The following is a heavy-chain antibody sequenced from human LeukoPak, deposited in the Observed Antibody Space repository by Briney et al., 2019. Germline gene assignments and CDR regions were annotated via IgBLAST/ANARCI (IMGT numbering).Heavy chain of an antibody. J-gene: IGHJ4*02. CDR1: GFTFSSYT. V-gene: IGHV3-21*01. D-gene: IGHD4-17*01. Sequence: GGSLRLSCGGSGFTFSSYTMNWVRQAPGKGLEWVASISSSATYIYYADSVRDRFTISRDDAKKSVFLHMNSLRAEDTAVYFCATWDDYGDFVAFEYWGQGTLVTVSS. CDR2: ISSSATYI. CDR3: ATWDDYGDFVAFEY.